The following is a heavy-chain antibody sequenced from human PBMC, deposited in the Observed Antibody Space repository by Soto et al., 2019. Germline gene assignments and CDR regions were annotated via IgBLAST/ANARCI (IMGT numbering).Heavy chain of an antibody. CDR2: ISIRGDYR. CDR3: ANHGGFDF. CDR1: GFTFSSYV. Sequence: EGQLLQSGGGLVQPGESLRLSCAASGFTFSSYVMSWVRQAPGKGLEWVSSISIRGDYRYYADSVKGRFTISRDNSKNTLYLQMRSLTAEDTALYYCANHGGFDFWGQGKMVAVSS. D-gene: IGHD4-17*01. V-gene: IGHV3-23*01. J-gene: IGHJ3*01.